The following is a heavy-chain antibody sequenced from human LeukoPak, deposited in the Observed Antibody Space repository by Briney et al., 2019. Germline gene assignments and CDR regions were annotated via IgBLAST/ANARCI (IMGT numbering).Heavy chain of an antibody. CDR1: GFTFSSYG. CDR3: AKDSLRAYIVVVPAAHNWFDP. V-gene: IGHV3-30*02. Sequence: GGSLRLSCAASGFTFSSYGMHWVRQAPGKGLEWVAFIRYDGSNKYYADSVKGRFTISRDNSKNTLYLQMNSLRAEDTAVYYCAKDSLRAYIVVVPAAHNWFDPWGQGTLVTVSS. J-gene: IGHJ5*02. D-gene: IGHD2-2*01. CDR2: IRYDGSNK.